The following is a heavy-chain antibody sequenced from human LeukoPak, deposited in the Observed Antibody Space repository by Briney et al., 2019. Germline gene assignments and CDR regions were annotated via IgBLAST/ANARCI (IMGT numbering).Heavy chain of an antibody. J-gene: IGHJ5*02. D-gene: IGHD3-22*01. CDR3: ARGGRGYTMKNSRPHWFDP. V-gene: IGHV4-38-2*02. Sequence: SETLSLTCTVSGYSISSGYYWSWIRQPPGKGLEWIGEINHSGSTNYNPSLKSRVTISVDTSKNQFSLKLSSVTAADTAVYYCARGGRGYTMKNSRPHWFDPWGQGTLVTVSS. CDR2: INHSGST. CDR1: GYSISSGYY.